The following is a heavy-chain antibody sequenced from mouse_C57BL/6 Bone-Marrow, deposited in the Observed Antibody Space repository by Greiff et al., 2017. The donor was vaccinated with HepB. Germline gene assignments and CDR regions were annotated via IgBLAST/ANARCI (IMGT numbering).Heavy chain of an antibody. Sequence: VQLQQSGPVLVKPGASVKMSCKASGYTFTDYYMNWVKQSHGKSLEWIGVINPYNGGTSYNQKFKGKATLTVDKSSSTAYMELNSLTSEDSAVYYCARNGFNWYFDVWGTGTTVTVSS. CDR2: INPYNGGT. CDR1: GYTFTDYY. V-gene: IGHV1-19*01. J-gene: IGHJ1*03. CDR3: ARNGFNWYFDV. D-gene: IGHD1-2*01.